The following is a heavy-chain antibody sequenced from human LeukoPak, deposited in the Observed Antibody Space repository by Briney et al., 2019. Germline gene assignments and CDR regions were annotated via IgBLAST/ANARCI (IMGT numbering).Heavy chain of an antibody. V-gene: IGHV1-2*02. J-gene: IGHJ4*02. CDR2: INPNSGGT. CDR1: GYTFTGYY. Sequence: ASVKVSCKAFGYTFTGYYMHWVRQAPGQGLEWMGWINPNSGGTNYAQKFQGRVTMTRDTSISTGYMELSRLRSDDTAVYYCARDNSGWYLAYWGQGTLVTVSS. D-gene: IGHD6-19*01. CDR3: ARDNSGWYLAY.